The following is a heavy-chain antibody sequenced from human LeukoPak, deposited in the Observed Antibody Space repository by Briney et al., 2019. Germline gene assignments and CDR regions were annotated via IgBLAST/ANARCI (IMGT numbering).Heavy chain of an antibody. J-gene: IGHJ4*02. CDR3: AGSYSSSWYSFNY. CDR2: INPNSGGT. D-gene: IGHD6-13*01. Sequence: ASVKVSCKASGYTFTGYYMHWVRQAPGQGLEWMGWINPNSGGTNYAQKFQGRVTMTRDTSISTAYMEQSRLRSDDTAVYYCAGSYSSSWYSFNYWGQGTLVTVSS. CDR1: GYTFTGYY. V-gene: IGHV1-2*02.